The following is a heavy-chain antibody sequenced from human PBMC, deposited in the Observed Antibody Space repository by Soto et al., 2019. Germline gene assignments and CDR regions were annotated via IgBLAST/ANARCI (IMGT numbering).Heavy chain of an antibody. Sequence: GGSLRLSCAASGFTFSSYGMHWVRQAPGKGLEWVAVIWYDGSNKYYADSVKGRFTISRDNSKNTLYLQMNSLRAEDTAVYYCARDIKEMANNWFDPWGQGTLVTVSS. CDR1: GFTFSSYG. CDR2: IWYDGSNK. CDR3: ARDIKEMANNWFDP. V-gene: IGHV3-33*01. J-gene: IGHJ5*02. D-gene: IGHD5-12*01.